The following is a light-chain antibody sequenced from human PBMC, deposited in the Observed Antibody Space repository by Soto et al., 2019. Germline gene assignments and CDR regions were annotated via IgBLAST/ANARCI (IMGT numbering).Light chain of an antibody. Sequence: QLVLTQPPSVFGAPGQRVTISCTGSTSNIGAGYDVHWYQQIPGTAPKLVMYGNSNRPSGVPDRFSGSKSGTSASLAITGLQAEDEADYYCSSYTSSSTPEGVVFGGGTKLTVL. CDR3: SSYTSSSTPEGVV. J-gene: IGLJ2*01. CDR1: TSNIGAGYD. CDR2: GNS. V-gene: IGLV1-40*01.